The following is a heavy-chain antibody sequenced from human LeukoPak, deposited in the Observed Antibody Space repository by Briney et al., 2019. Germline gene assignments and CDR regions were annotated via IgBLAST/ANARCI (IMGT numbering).Heavy chain of an antibody. CDR3: ARVPYCSGGSCYSYYFDY. D-gene: IGHD2-15*01. CDR2: INAGNGNT. V-gene: IGHV1-3*01. J-gene: IGHJ4*02. CDR1: GYTFTSYA. Sequence: ASVKVSRKASGYTFTSYAMHWVRQASGQRLEWMGWINAGNGNTKYSQKFQGRVTITRDTSASTAYMELSSLRSEDTAVYYCARVPYCSGGSCYSYYFDYWGQGTLVTVSS.